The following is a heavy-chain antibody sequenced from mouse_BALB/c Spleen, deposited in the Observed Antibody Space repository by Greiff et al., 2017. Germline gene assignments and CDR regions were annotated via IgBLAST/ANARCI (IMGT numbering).Heavy chain of an antibody. CDR1: GFTFSSYA. Sequence: EVHLVESGGGLVKPGGSLKLSCAASGFTFSSYAMSWVRQTPEKRLEWVASISSGGSTYYPDSVKGRFTISRDNARNILYLQMSSLRSEDTAMYYCARGYYPAYAMDYWGQGTSVTVSS. J-gene: IGHJ4*01. CDR3: ARGYYPAYAMDY. V-gene: IGHV5-6-5*01. D-gene: IGHD2-1*01. CDR2: ISSGGST.